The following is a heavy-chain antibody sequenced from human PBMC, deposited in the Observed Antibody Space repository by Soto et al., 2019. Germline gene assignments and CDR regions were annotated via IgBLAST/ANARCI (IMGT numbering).Heavy chain of an antibody. CDR2: ISYDGSNK. D-gene: IGHD2-2*01. V-gene: IGHV3-30*18. CDR3: ANGADQLLPYYYFDY. Sequence: QVQLVESGGGVVQPGRSLRLSCAASGFTFSSYGMHWVRQAPGKGLEWVAVISYDGSNKYYADSVKGRFTISRDNSKNTLYLQMNSLRAEDTAVYYCANGADQLLPYYYFDYWGQGTLVTVSS. J-gene: IGHJ4*02. CDR1: GFTFSSYG.